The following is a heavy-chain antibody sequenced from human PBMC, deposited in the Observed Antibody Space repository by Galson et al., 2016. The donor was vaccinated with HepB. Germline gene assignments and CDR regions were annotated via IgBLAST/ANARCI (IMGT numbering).Heavy chain of an antibody. CDR1: GYSFTTHW. CDR2: IYPGDSDT. CDR3: ARSLGAGDYYIFDY. Sequence: QSGAEVKKAGESLKISCKGSGYSFTTHWIGWVRQMPGKGLEWMGIIYPGDSDTRYRPSFQGQVTISVDKSISTVYLQWSSLKASDTAICYCARSLGAGDYYIFDYWGQGTLVTVSS. V-gene: IGHV5-51*01. D-gene: IGHD3-22*01. J-gene: IGHJ4*02.